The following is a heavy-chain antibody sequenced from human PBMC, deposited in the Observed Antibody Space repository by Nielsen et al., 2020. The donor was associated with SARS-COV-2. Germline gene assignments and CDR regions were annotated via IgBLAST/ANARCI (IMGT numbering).Heavy chain of an antibody. V-gene: IGHV1-8*01. CDR3: ARVSQWELQVY. D-gene: IGHD1-26*01. CDR2: MNPKSGFT. Sequence: ASVKVSCKASGYTFTTYDLNWVRQATGQGLEWMGWMNPKSGFTAYAQRFQGRVTMTRNTSISTAYLELSSLRSEDTAMYYCARVSQWELQVYWGQGTLVTVSS. CDR1: GYTFTTYD. J-gene: IGHJ4*02.